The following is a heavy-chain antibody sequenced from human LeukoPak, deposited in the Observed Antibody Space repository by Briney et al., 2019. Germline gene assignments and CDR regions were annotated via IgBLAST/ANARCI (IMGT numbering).Heavy chain of an antibody. J-gene: IGHJ4*02. CDR1: GGTFSSYA. CDR2: IIPIFGIA. V-gene: IGHV1-69*04. Sequence: SVKVSCKASGGTFSSYAISWVRQAPGQGLEWMGRIIPIFGIANYAQKFQGRVTITADKSTSTAYMELSSLRSEDTAVYYCVRSGYYDSSGNPFDYWGQGTLVTVSS. CDR3: VRSGYYDSSGNPFDY. D-gene: IGHD3-22*01.